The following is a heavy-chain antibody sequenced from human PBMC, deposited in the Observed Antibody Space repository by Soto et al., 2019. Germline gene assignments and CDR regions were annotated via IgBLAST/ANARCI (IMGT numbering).Heavy chain of an antibody. CDR2: ISSTTNYI. V-gene: IGHV3-21*06. CDR3: VRDRAYCGGDCPYYYGLDV. J-gene: IGHJ6*02. D-gene: IGHD2-21*02. CDR1: GFAFTRYS. Sequence: WSLRLSCAASGFAFTRYSMNWVRQAPGKGLEWVSSISSTTNYIYYGDSMKGRFTISRDNAKNSLYLEMNSLRVEDTAVYYCVRDRAYCGGDCPYYYGLDVWGQGTTVTVSS.